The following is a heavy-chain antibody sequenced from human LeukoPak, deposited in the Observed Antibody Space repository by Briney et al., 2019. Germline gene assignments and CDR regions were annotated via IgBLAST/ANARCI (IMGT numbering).Heavy chain of an antibody. V-gene: IGHV3-7*01. Sequence: PGGSLGLSCAASGFTFSSYWMSWVRQAPGKGLEWVANIKQDGSEKYYVDSVKGRFTISRDNAKNSLYLQMNSLRAEDTAVYYCARVLLLWFGDFDPWGQGTLVTVSS. CDR2: IKQDGSEK. CDR1: GFTFSSYW. CDR3: ARVLLLWFGDFDP. D-gene: IGHD3-10*01. J-gene: IGHJ5*02.